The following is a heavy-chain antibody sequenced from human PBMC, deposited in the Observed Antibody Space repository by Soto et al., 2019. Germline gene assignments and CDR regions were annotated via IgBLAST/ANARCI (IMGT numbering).Heavy chain of an antibody. D-gene: IGHD3-3*01. CDR2: INHSGST. J-gene: IGHJ6*02. Sequence: SETLSLTCAVYGGSFSGYYWSWIRQPPGKGLEWIGEINHSGSTNYNPSLKSRVTISVDTSKNQFSLKLSSATAADTAVYYCARKRFLEWLLFPDPYYYYGMDVWGQGTTVTVSS. V-gene: IGHV4-34*01. CDR3: ARKRFLEWLLFPDPYYYYGMDV. CDR1: GGSFSGYY.